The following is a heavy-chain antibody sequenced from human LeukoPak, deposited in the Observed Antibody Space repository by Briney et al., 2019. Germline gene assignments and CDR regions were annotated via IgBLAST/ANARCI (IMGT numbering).Heavy chain of an antibody. CDR2: IKANNGGT. V-gene: IGHV1-2*02. CDR1: GYIFSDYY. Sequence: ASVKVSCKASGYIFSDYYVHWVRQAPGQGLAWMAWIKANNGGTTFAQKFQGRVTLTRDTSNSTAYMLLSGLRSEDTAMYYCAREAGGVSDYWGQGTLVTVSS. J-gene: IGHJ4*02. CDR3: AREAGGVSDY. D-gene: IGHD2-8*02.